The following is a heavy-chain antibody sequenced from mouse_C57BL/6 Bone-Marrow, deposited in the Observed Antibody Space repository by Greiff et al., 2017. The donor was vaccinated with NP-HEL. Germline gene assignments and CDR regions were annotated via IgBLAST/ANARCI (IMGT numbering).Heavy chain of an antibody. CDR2: IYPSDSET. J-gene: IGHJ1*03. CDR3: ARHGSSYWYFDV. D-gene: IGHD1-1*01. V-gene: IGHV1-61*01. CDR1: GYTFTSYW. Sequence: VQLQQPGDELVRPGSSVKLSCKASGYTFTSYWMDWVKQRPGQGLEWIGNIYPSDSETHYNQKFKDKATLTVDKSSSTAYMQLSSLTSEDSAVYYCARHGSSYWYFDVWGTGTTVTVSS.